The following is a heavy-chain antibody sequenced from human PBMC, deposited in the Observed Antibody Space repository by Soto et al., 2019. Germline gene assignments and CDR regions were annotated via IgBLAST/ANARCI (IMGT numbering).Heavy chain of an antibody. V-gene: IGHV3-74*01. Sequence: GGSLRLSCAASGFAFSKYWMHWVRQGPGKGLVWVAAINNIGSATIYADSVKGRFTTSKDIAEDTLYLQMNSLRAEDTAVYYCAGDVRYFDYWGQGTLVTVSS. CDR2: INNIGSAT. J-gene: IGHJ4*02. CDR1: GFAFSKYW. CDR3: AGDVRYFDY. D-gene: IGHD3-10*01.